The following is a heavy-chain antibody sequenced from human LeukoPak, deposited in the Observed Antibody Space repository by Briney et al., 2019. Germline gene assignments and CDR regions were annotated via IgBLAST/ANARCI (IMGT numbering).Heavy chain of an antibody. J-gene: IGHJ4*02. Sequence: GRTLRLSCAASGFTFSDHYMDWVGQAPGKGLEWFGRIRNKANSYTTEYAASVKGRFTISRDDSKNSLYLQMNSLKCEDTAVYYCAREWDSGSYYLGYFDYWGQGTLVTVSS. V-gene: IGHV3-72*01. CDR2: IRNKANSYTT. D-gene: IGHD1-26*01. CDR1: GFTFSDHY. CDR3: AREWDSGSYYLGYFDY.